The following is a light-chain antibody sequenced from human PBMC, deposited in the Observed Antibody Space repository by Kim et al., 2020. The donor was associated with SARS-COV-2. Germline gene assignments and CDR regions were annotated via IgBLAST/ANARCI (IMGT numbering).Light chain of an antibody. J-gene: IGLJ2*01. CDR3: AAWDDSLNVVV. CDR1: SSNIGSNT. Sequence: QSVLTQPPSASGTPGQRVTISCSGSSSNIGSNTVNCYQQLPGTAPKLLIYSNNQRPSGVPDRFSGSKSGTSASLAISGLQSEDEADYYCAAWDDSLNVVVFGGGTKLTVL. CDR2: SNN. V-gene: IGLV1-44*01.